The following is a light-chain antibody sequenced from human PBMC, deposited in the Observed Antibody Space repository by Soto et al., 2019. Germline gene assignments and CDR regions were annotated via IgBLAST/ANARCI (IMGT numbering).Light chain of an antibody. V-gene: IGLV2-23*02. CDR3: CSYAGSNTLL. CDR1: SSDVGTYNL. Sequence: QSVLTQPASLSVSPGQSITISCTGTSSDVGTYNLVSWYRHHPGSAPRLMIYEVSKWPLGVSNRFSGSKSGNTASLTISGLQAEDEGDYYCCSYAGSNTLLFGGGTQLTVL. J-gene: IGLJ2*01. CDR2: EVS.